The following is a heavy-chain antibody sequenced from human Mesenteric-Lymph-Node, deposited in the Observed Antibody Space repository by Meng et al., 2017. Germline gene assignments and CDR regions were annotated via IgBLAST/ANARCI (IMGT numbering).Heavy chain of an antibody. Sequence: GESLKISCAPSGFTFSDYAIHWVRQAPGKGLEWVAVMSYDGSYKYYADSVKGRFTISRDNSKNTLDLLVNSLRTEDTAVYCCARGTSSGRYSAIDYWGQGTLVTVSS. CDR1: GFTFSDYA. D-gene: IGHD3-22*01. V-gene: IGHV3-30*04. CDR2: MSYDGSYK. J-gene: IGHJ4*02. CDR3: ARGTSSGRYSAIDY.